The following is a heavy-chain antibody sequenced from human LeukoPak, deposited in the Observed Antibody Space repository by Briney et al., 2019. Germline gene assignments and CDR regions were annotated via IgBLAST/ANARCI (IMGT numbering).Heavy chain of an antibody. CDR3: ARASGWYKVYYYYMDV. V-gene: IGHV4-34*01. J-gene: IGHJ6*03. CDR2: INHSGST. CDR1: GGSFSGDY. Sequence: SETLSLTCAVYGGSFSGDYWSWTRQPPGKGLEWIGEINHSGSTNYNASLKSRVAISVDTSKNQFSLNLSSVTAADTAVYYCARASGWYKVYYYYMDVWGKGTTVTVSS. D-gene: IGHD6-19*01.